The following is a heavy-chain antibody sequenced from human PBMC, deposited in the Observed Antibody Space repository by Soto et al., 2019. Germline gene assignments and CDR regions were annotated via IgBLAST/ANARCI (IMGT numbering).Heavy chain of an antibody. CDR1: GGSISSGGYY. V-gene: IGHV4-31*03. CDR2: IYYSGST. Sequence: SETLSLTCTVSGGSISSGGYYWSWIRQHPGKGLEWIGYIYYSGSTYYNPSLKSRVTISVDTSKNQFSLKLSSVTAADTAVYYCARELSYGDYSNWFDPWGQGTLVTVSS. CDR3: ARELSYGDYSNWFDP. J-gene: IGHJ5*02. D-gene: IGHD4-17*01.